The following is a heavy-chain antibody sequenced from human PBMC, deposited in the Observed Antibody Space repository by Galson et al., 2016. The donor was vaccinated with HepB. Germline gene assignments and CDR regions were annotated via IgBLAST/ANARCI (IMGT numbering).Heavy chain of an antibody. D-gene: IGHD2-15*01. V-gene: IGHV3-11*01. J-gene: IGHJ6*02. Sequence: SLRLSCAASGFSLSDYGMSWIRQAPGKGLEWVSYISESDDITKYADSVKGRFTISRDNAKNSFYLHMDSLRVGDTAVYYCARDHPAGFGGPDGFHFYGMDVWGQGTPVTVSS. CDR3: ARDHPAGFGGPDGFHFYGMDV. CDR2: ISESDDIT. CDR1: GFSLSDYG.